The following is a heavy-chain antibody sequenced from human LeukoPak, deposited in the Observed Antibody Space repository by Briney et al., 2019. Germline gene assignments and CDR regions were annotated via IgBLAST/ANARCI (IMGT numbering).Heavy chain of an antibody. V-gene: IGHV1-2*02. Sequence: ASVKVSCKASGYTFSGYYMHWVRQAPGQGLEWMGWINPDSGGTNYAQKFQGRVTMTRDTSISTAYMEVSRLRSDDTAVYYCARSRLLLDYWGQGTLVTVSS. CDR2: INPDSGGT. J-gene: IGHJ4*02. CDR1: GYTFSGYY. D-gene: IGHD2-21*02. CDR3: ARSRLLLDY.